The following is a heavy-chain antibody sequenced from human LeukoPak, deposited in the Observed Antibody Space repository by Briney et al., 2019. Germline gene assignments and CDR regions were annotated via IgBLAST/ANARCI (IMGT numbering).Heavy chain of an antibody. J-gene: IGHJ4*02. Sequence: ASVKVSCKVSGYTLSELSMHWVRQVAGKGLEWMGGLGPEDGETIYAQKFQGRVTITRNTSISTAYMELSSLRSEDTAVYYCAGGNGGNSHFDYWGQGTLVTVSS. V-gene: IGHV1-24*01. CDR1: GYTLSELS. D-gene: IGHD4-23*01. CDR2: LGPEDGET. CDR3: AGGNGGNSHFDY.